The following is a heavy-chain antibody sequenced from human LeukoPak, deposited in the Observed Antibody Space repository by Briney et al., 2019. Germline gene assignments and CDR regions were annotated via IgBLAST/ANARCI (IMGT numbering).Heavy chain of an antibody. J-gene: IGHJ4*02. CDR3: ARVRRRDGYNLAY. CDR2: INAGNGNT. V-gene: IGHV1-3*01. D-gene: IGHD5-24*01. Sequence: ASVKVSCKASGYTFTIYAMHWVRQAPGQRLEWMGWINAGNGNTKYSQKFQGRVTITRDTSASTAYMELSSLRSEDTAVYYCARVRRRDGYNLAYWGQGTLVTVSS. CDR1: GYTFTIYA.